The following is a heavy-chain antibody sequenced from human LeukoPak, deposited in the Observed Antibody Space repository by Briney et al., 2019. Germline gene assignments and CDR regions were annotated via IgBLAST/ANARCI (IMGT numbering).Heavy chain of an antibody. Sequence: QPGGSLRLSCAASGFSFSDYGMHWVRQAPGKGLEWVAFIRKDGSNTYYVDSVKGRFTISRDTSNKMVYLQINSLRTEDTAVYYCARGHENRYCSGGSCYFPTGDYWGQGTLVTVSS. J-gene: IGHJ4*02. CDR1: GFSFSDYG. CDR2: IRKDGSNT. CDR3: ARGHENRYCSGGSCYFPTGDY. D-gene: IGHD2-15*01. V-gene: IGHV3-30*02.